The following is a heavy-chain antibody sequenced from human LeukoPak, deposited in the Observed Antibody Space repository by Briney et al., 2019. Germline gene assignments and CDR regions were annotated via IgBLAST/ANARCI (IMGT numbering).Heavy chain of an antibody. CDR2: IYYSGST. Sequence: PSETLSLTCTVSGGSISSGGYYWSWIRQHPGKGLEWIGYIYYSGSTYYNPSLKSRVTISVDTFKNQFSLKLSSVTAADTAVYYCARGLITMVRGVIIKGNWFDPWGQGTLVTVSS. J-gene: IGHJ5*02. CDR1: GGSISSGGYY. CDR3: ARGLITMVRGVIIKGNWFDP. V-gene: IGHV4-31*03. D-gene: IGHD3-10*01.